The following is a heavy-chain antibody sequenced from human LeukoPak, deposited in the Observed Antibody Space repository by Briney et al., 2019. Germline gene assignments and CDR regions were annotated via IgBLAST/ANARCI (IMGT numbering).Heavy chain of an antibody. J-gene: IGHJ4*02. V-gene: IGHV3-30-3*01. D-gene: IGHD3-3*01. CDR2: ISYDGSNK. Sequence: PGGSLRLSCAAPGFTFSSYAMHWVRQAPGKGLEWVAVISYDGSNKYYADSVKGRFTISRDNSKNTLYLQMNSLRAEDTAVYYCARDQGVYYDFWSGYSGIDYWGQGTLVTVSS. CDR3: ARDQGVYYDFWSGYSGIDY. CDR1: GFTFSSYA.